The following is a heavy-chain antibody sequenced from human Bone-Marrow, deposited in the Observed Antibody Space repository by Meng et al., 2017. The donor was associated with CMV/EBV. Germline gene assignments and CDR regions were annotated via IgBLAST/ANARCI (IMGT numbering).Heavy chain of an antibody. CDR1: GDSVSSNSAA. J-gene: IGHJ4*02. D-gene: IGHD2-15*01. CDR3: AREAGYCSGGSFAHVS. Sequence: SETLSLTCAISGDSVSSNSAAWNWIRQSPSRGLEWLGRTYYRSKWYNDYAVSVKSRITINPDTSKNQFSLQLNSVTPEDTAVYYCAREAGYCSGGSFAHVSWGQGTLVTVSS. CDR2: TYYRSKWYN. V-gene: IGHV6-1*01.